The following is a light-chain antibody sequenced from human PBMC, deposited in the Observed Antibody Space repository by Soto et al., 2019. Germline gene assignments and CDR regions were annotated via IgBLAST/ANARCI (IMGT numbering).Light chain of an antibody. J-gene: IGLJ2*01. V-gene: IGLV2-14*01. CDR2: DVN. CDR1: SSDIGGYDY. CDR3: TSYASGSSHVF. Sequence: QSVLTQPASVSGSPGQSITLSCTGTSSDIGGYDYVSWYQRHPGKAPKLIIYDVNNRPSGVSNRFSGSKSGNTASLTISGLQAEDEADSYCTSYASGSSHVFFCGGTKLTVL.